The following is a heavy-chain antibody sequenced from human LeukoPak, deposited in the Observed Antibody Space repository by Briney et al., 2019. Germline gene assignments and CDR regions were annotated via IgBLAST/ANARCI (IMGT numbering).Heavy chain of an antibody. D-gene: IGHD3-10*01. CDR1: GGSISSYY. J-gene: IGHJ5*02. CDR2: IYYSGST. CDR3: ARRYYYGSGGFDP. Sequence: SETLSLTCTVSGGSISSYYWSWIRQPPGKGLEWIGYIYYSGSTNYNPSLKSRVTISVDTSKNQFSLKLSSVTAADTAVYYCARRYYYGSGGFDPWGQGTLVTVSS. V-gene: IGHV4-59*12.